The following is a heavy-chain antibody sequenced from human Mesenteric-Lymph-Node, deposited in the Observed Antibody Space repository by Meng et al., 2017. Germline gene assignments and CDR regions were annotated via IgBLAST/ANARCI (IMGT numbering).Heavy chain of an antibody. CDR1: GYKFTDYY. D-gene: IGHD6-19*01. CDR3: ARGQWLAVPADY. Sequence: ASAKVSCKASGYKFTDYYMHWVRQAPGQGLEWMGRINPNSGGTNYAQKFQGRVTMTRDTSISTAYMELSRLRSDDTAVYYCARGQWLAVPADYWGQGTLVTVSS. CDR2: INPNSGGT. J-gene: IGHJ4*02. V-gene: IGHV1-2*06.